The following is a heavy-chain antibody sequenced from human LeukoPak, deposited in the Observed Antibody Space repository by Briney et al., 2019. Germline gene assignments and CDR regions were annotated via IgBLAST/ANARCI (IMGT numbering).Heavy chain of an antibody. J-gene: IGHJ3*02. Sequence: SETLSLTCTVSGGSISSSSYYWGWIRQPPGKGLEWIGSIYYSGSTYYNPSLKSRVTISVDTSKNQFSLKLSSVTAADTAVYYCARHRREIVVVTAIPGAFDIWGQGTTVTVSS. V-gene: IGHV4-39*01. CDR3: ARHRREIVVVTAIPGAFDI. D-gene: IGHD2-21*02. CDR2: IYYSGST. CDR1: GGSISSSSYY.